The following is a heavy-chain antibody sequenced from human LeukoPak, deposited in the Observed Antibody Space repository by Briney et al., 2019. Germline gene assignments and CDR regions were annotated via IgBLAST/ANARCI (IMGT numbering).Heavy chain of an antibody. J-gene: IGHJ6*03. Sequence: SETLSLTCTVSGYSISSGYYWGWIRQPPGKGLEWIGSIYHSGSTYYNPSLRSRVTISVDTSKNQFSLKLSSVTAADTAVYYCAREQGTTGATDYYYYMDVWGKGTTVTVSS. CDR2: IYHSGST. CDR1: GYSISSGYY. D-gene: IGHD1-1*01. CDR3: AREQGTTGATDYYYYMDV. V-gene: IGHV4-38-2*02.